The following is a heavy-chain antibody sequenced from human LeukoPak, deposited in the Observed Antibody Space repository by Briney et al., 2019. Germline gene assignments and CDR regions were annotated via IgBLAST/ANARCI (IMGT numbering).Heavy chain of an antibody. J-gene: IGHJ5*02. CDR2: INSADNVQ. V-gene: IGHV3-48*03. CDR1: GFSLRSSE. CDR3: ARDTVNGPFVISLDL. D-gene: IGHD2-8*01. Sequence: GGSLRLSCAASGFSLRSSEMNWVRQAPGRGPEWVAHINSADNVQYYTDSVRGRFTMSRDNAKDLLFLQMNSLRDDDTAVYYCARDTVNGPFVISLDLWGQGVLVTVSS.